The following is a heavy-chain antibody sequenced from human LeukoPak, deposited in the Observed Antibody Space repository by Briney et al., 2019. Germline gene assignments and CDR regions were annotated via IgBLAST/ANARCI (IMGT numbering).Heavy chain of an antibody. D-gene: IGHD4-23*01. V-gene: IGHV4-39*01. CDR1: GGSINSSSYY. CDR3: ARRSGGNTSLAKRFDY. Sequence: SETLSLTCTVSGGSINSSSYYWGWIRQPPGKGLECIGRIYYGGSTYYNPSLKRRVTISVDTSKNQFSLKLSSVTAADTAVYYCARRSGGNTSLAKRFDYWGQGTLVTVSS. CDR2: IYYGGST. J-gene: IGHJ4*02.